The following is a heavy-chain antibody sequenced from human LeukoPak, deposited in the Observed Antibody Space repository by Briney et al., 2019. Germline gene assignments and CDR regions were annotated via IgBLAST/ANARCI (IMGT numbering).Heavy chain of an antibody. V-gene: IGHV4-59*01. CDR1: GGSISSYY. Sequence: TSETLSLTCTVSGGSISSYYWSWIRQPPGKGMEWVGYMYYSGRTNYNTSLKRRVTISVEKSKNQFSLKLSSVTAADTAVYYCARYGYYDSSGDAFDIWGQGTMVTVSS. J-gene: IGHJ3*02. D-gene: IGHD3-22*01. CDR3: ARYGYYDSSGDAFDI. CDR2: MYYSGRT.